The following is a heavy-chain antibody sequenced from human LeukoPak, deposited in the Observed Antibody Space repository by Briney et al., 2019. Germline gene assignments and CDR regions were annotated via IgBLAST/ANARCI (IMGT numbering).Heavy chain of an antibody. CDR3: ARGSFFSGIY. CDR2: ISSSSSYI. Sequence: GGSLRLSCAASGFTFSSYSMNWVRQAPGKGLEWVSSISSSSSYIYYADSVKGRFTISRDNAKNSLYLQMNSLRAEDTAVYYCARGSFFSGIYWGQGTLVTVSS. D-gene: IGHD3-10*01. J-gene: IGHJ4*02. CDR1: GFTFSSYS. V-gene: IGHV3-21*01.